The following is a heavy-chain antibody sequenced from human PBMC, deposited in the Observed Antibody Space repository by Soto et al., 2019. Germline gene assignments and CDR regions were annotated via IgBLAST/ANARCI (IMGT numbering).Heavy chain of an antibody. CDR3: AREAFFILTSHYKVNSHGLGV. V-gene: IGHV1-2*04. J-gene: IGHJ6*04. Sequence: SVKGACKASGYTFTGDYMHWGRQATRQGLEWMGWINPNSGGTNYAQKFQGWVTMTRDTSISTAYTELSRLRSDDTAVYYCAREAFFILTSHYKVNSHGLGVWGEGITVTVSS. CDR1: GYTFTGDY. CDR2: INPNSGGT. D-gene: IGHD3-9*01.